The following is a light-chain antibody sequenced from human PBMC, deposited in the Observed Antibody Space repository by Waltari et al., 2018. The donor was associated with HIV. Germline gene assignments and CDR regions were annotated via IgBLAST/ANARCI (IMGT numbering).Light chain of an antibody. CDR2: ENN. J-gene: IGLJ3*02. Sequence: QSVLTQPTSVSGAPRQGFTIPCTGSRSNIRARSDVIWYKQLPGTAPTLLIYENNNRPSGVPDRFSRSNSGTSASLAITGLQAEDEADYYCQSDDSNRGGSVFGGGTKLTVV. V-gene: IGLV1-40*01. CDR3: QSDDSNRGGSV. CDR1: RSNIRARSD.